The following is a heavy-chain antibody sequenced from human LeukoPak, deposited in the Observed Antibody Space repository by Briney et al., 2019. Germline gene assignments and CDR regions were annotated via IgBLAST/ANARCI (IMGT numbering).Heavy chain of an antibody. CDR1: GGSFSGYY. Sequence: PSETPSLTCAVYGGSFSGYYWSWIRQPPGKGLEWIGEINHSGSTNYNPSLKSRVTISVDTSKNQFSLKLSSVTAADTAVYYCARRRGSYYLQHNWFDPWGQGTLVTVSS. CDR3: ARRRGSYYLQHNWFDP. J-gene: IGHJ5*02. D-gene: IGHD1-26*01. CDR2: INHSGST. V-gene: IGHV4-34*01.